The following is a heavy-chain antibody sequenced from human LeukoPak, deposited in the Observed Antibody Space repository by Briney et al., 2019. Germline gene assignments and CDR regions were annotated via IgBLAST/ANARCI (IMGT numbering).Heavy chain of an antibody. D-gene: IGHD3-10*01. CDR3: AKCPHYYGSGSYLAYYGMDV. Sequence: PGGSLRLSCAASGFTLSNYWMHWVRQAPGKGLVWVSRIKSDGSWTNYADSVKGRFTISRDNAKRTLYLQMNSLRAEDTAVYYCAKCPHYYGSGSYLAYYGMDVWGQGTTVTVSS. V-gene: IGHV3-74*01. J-gene: IGHJ6*02. CDR2: IKSDGSWT. CDR1: GFTLSNYW.